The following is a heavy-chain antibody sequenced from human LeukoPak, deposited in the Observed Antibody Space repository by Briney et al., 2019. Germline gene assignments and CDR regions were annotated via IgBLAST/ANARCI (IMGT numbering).Heavy chain of an antibody. V-gene: IGHV3-23*01. CDR3: AKDQGNDYGDQPHF. D-gene: IGHD4-17*01. J-gene: IGHJ4*02. Sequence: GGSLRLSCAASGFSFSTFAMSWVRQAPGKGVEWVSAIHGSGDRTYYADSVKGRFTISRDNSKNRVYLQMNSLRAEDTAVYYCAKDQGNDYGDQPHFWGQGTLVTVSS. CDR1: GFSFSTFA. CDR2: IHGSGDRT.